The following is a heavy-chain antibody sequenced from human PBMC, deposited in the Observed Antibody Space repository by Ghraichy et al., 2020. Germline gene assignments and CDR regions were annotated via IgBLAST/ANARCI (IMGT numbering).Heavy chain of an antibody. CDR3: AKMAYCSGGRCYGMDV. J-gene: IGHJ6*02. V-gene: IGHV3-23*01. Sequence: GGSLRLSCAASGFGFTFGTYAMSWVRQAPGKGLEWVSAISGGGDTTYYADSVKGRFTTPRDNSKNTLYLQMNSLRAEDTAVYYCAKMAYCSGGRCYGMDVWGQGTTVTVSS. CDR1: GFGFTFGTYA. D-gene: IGHD2-15*01. CDR2: ISGGGDTT.